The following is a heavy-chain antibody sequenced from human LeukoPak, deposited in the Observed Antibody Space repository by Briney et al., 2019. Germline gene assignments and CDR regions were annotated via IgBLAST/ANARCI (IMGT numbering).Heavy chain of an antibody. D-gene: IGHD6-6*01. J-gene: IGHJ4*02. CDR3: ARASGIAARPPDY. V-gene: IGHV4-59*01. CDR2: IYYSGST. Sequence: SETLSLTCTVSGGSISSYYWSWIRQPPGKGLEWIGYIYYSGSTNYNPSLKSRVTISVDTSKNQFSLKLSSVTAADTAVYYCARASGIAARPPDYWGQGTLVTVSS. CDR1: GGSISSYY.